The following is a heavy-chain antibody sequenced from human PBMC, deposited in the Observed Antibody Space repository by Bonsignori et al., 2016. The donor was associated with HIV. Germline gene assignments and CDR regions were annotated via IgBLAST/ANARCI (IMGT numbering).Heavy chain of an antibody. Sequence: WIRQPPGKGLEWIGYIYYSGSTNYNPSLKSRVTISVDTSKNQFSLKLSSVTAADTAVYYCARDRWSSSPSFDYWGQGTLVTVSS. CDR3: ARDRWSSSPSFDY. V-gene: IGHV4-59*01. J-gene: IGHJ4*02. CDR2: IYYSGST. D-gene: IGHD6-6*01.